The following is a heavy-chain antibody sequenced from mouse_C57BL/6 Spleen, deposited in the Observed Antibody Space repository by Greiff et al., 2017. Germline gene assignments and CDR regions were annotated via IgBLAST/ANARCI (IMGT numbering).Heavy chain of an antibody. CDR1: GYTFTSYW. V-gene: IGHV1-64*01. CDR3: ARSALTGTGGYWYFDV. CDR2: LHPNSGST. D-gene: IGHD4-1*01. Sequence: QVQLKQPGAELVKPGASVKLSCKASGYTFTSYWMHWVKQRPGQGLEWIGMLHPNSGSTNYNEKFKSKATLTVDKSSSTAYMQLSSLTSEDSAVYYCARSALTGTGGYWYFDVWGTGTTVSVSS. J-gene: IGHJ1*03.